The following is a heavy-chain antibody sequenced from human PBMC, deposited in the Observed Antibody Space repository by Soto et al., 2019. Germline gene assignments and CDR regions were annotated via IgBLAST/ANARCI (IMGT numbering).Heavy chain of an antibody. CDR3: ATTTMTTDYYGMDV. CDR1: GFTFSTYR. CDR2: IGRNSSSI. V-gene: IGHV3-21*01. J-gene: IGHJ6*02. Sequence: GGSLRLSCAASGFTFSTYRMNWVPHSPGNGLEWVSYIGRNSSSIDYADSVKGRFTISRDDAKNSLYLQMNSLRAEDTAVYYCATTTMTTDYYGMDVWGQGTTVTVSS. D-gene: IGHD4-17*01.